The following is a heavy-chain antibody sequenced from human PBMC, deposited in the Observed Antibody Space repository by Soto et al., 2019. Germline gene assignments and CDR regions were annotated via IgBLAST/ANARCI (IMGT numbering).Heavy chain of an antibody. D-gene: IGHD3-9*01. Sequence: QVQLVQSGAEVKKPGSSVKVSCKASGGTFSSYTISWVRQAPGQGLEWMGRIIPILGIANYAQKFQGRVTITADKSTSTAYMELSSLRSEDTAVYYCARTLIYDILTGWWFDPWGQGTLVTVSS. CDR1: GGTFSSYT. CDR3: ARTLIYDILTGWWFDP. CDR2: IIPILGIA. J-gene: IGHJ5*02. V-gene: IGHV1-69*02.